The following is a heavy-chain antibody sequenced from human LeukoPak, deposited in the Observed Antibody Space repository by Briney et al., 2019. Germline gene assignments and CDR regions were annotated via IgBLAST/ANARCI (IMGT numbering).Heavy chain of an antibody. CDR3: ARGHYYGSGSYDYYFDY. D-gene: IGHD3-10*01. V-gene: IGHV3-48*01. CDR1: GFTFSSYS. CDR2: ISCSSSTI. J-gene: IGHJ4*02. Sequence: GGSLRLSCAASGFTFSSYSMNWVHQAPGKGLEWVSYISCSSSTIYYADSVKGRFTISRDNAKNSLYLQMNSLRAEDTAVYYCARGHYYGSGSYDYYFDYWGQGTLVTVSS.